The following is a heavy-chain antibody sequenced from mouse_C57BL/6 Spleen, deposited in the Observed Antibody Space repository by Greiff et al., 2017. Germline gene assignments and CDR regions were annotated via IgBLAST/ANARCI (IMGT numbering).Heavy chain of an antibody. J-gene: IGHJ4*01. V-gene: IGHV5-4*01. CDR2: ISDGGSYT. CDR1: GFTFSSYA. Sequence: EVQLVESGGGLVKPGGSLKLSCAASGFTFSSYAMSWVRQTPEKRLEWVATISDGGSYTYYPDNVKGRFTISRDKAKNNLYLQMSHLKSEDTAMYYCARVYAMDYWGQGTSVTVSS. CDR3: ARVYAMDY.